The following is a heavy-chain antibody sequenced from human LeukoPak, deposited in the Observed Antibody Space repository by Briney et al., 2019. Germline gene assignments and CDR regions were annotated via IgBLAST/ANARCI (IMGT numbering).Heavy chain of an antibody. CDR1: GYSFTSYW. CDR2: IDPSDSYT. J-gene: IGHJ3*02. D-gene: IGHD3-9*01. CDR3: ARHENIFSTFDM. Sequence: GESLKISCKGSGYSFTSYWITWVRQMPGKGLEWMGRIDPSDSYTNYSPSFQGHVTISADKSISTAYLQWRSLKASDTAIYYCARHENIFSTFDMWGQGTMVTVSS. V-gene: IGHV5-10-1*01.